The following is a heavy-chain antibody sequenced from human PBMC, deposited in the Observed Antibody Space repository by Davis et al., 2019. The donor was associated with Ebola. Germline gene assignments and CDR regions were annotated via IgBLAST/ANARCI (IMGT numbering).Heavy chain of an antibody. CDR1: GFTFSSYG. CDR3: ASIAVAGDYGMDV. D-gene: IGHD6-19*01. CDR2: ISYDGSNK. V-gene: IGHV3-30*03. Sequence: GGSLRLSCAASGFTFSSYGMHWVRQAPGKGLEWVAVISYDGSNKYYADSVKGRFTISRDNSKNTLYLQMNSLRAEDTAVYYCASIAVAGDYGMDVWGQGTTVTVSS. J-gene: IGHJ6*02.